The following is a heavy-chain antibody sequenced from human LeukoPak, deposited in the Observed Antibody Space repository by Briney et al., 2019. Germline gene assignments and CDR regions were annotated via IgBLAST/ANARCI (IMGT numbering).Heavy chain of an antibody. CDR2: LYHSGST. J-gene: IGHJ4*02. Sequence: SETLSLTCSVSGYSISSGYYWGWIRQAPGKGLEWIGNLYHSGSTYYNPSLKGRVSISVDTSKNQFSLNLSSVTAADTAVYYCATEIQNIAGRVYWGQGTLVTVSS. CDR3: ATEIQNIAGRVY. D-gene: IGHD6-6*01. V-gene: IGHV4-38-2*02. CDR1: GYSISSGYY.